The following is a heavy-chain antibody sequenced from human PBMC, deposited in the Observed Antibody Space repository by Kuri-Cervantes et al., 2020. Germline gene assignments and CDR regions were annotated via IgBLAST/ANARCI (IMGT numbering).Heavy chain of an antibody. J-gene: IGHJ6*02. Sequence: GESLKISCAVSDFTFSNFWMNWLRQAPGKGLEWVASINQVGSEKYYVDSVKGRFTISRDNAKSTLYLQMNSLRAEDTAVYYCARGSYGSGSPKVVYYYYYGMDVWGQGTTVTVSS. CDR3: ARGSYGSGSPKVVYYYYYGMDV. CDR2: INQVGSEK. CDR1: DFTFSNFW. V-gene: IGHV3-7*01. D-gene: IGHD3-10*01.